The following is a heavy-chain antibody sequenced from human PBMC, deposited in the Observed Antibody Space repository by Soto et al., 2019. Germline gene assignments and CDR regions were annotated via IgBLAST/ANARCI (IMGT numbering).Heavy chain of an antibody. J-gene: IGHJ5*02. CDR2: ISGSGGST. D-gene: IGHD3-9*01. CDR3: AKDFRRMVLRYFDWGFDP. Sequence: PGGSLRLSCAASGFTFSSYAMSWVRQAPGKGLEWVSAISGSGGSTYYADPVKGRFTISRDNSKNTLYLQMNSLRAEDTAVYYCAKDFRRMVLRYFDWGFDPWGQGTLVTVSS. V-gene: IGHV3-23*01. CDR1: GFTFSSYA.